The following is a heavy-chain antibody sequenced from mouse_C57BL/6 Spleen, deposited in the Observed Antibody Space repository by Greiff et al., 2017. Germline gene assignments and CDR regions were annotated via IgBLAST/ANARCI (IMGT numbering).Heavy chain of an antibody. CDR2: IIPSNGGT. Sequence: QVQLQQSGTELVKPGASVKLSCKASGYTFTSYWMHWVKQRPGQGLEWIGNIIPSNGGTNYNAKFKNKATLTVYKSSSTTYMHLGSLTSEDSAVYYCARLVYAMDYWGQGTSVTVSS. J-gene: IGHJ4*01. CDR1: GYTFTSYW. V-gene: IGHV1-53*01. CDR3: ARLVYAMDY.